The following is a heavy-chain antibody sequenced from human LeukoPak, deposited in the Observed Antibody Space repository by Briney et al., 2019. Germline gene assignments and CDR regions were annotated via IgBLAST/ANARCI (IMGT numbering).Heavy chain of an antibody. CDR1: GYTFTSYD. V-gene: IGHV1-18*01. D-gene: IGHD6-6*01. Sequence: VASVKVSCKASGYTFTSYDTNWVRQATGQGLEWMGWMNPNSGNTNYAQKLQGRVTMTTDTSTSTAYMELRSLRSDDTAVYYCARDPSYSSSSVQRRDYWGQGTLVTVSS. CDR3: ARDPSYSSSSVQRRDY. J-gene: IGHJ4*02. CDR2: MNPNSGNT.